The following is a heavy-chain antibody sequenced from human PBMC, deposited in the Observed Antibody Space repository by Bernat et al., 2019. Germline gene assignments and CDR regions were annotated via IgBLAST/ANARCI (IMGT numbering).Heavy chain of an antibody. V-gene: IGHV3-74*01. CDR1: GFTFSRYW. Sequence: EVQLVESGGGLIQPGGSLRLSCAASGFTFSRYWMHWVRQAPGKGLVWVSRVKSDGSTAAYAESVKGRFTISRDNTKNTLYLQMNSLRDEDTGIYFCARVAVTDDYWGQGILVTVSS. CDR3: ARVAVTDDY. J-gene: IGHJ4*02. CDR2: VKSDGSTA. D-gene: IGHD2-21*02.